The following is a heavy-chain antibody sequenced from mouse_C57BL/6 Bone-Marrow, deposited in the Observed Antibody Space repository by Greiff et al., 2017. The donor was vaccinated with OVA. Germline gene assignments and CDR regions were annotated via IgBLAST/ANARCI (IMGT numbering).Heavy chain of an antibody. J-gene: IGHJ1*03. D-gene: IGHD1-1*01. CDR3: TTSYYGSSPSYWYFDV. CDR2: IDPENGDT. Sequence: EVKLQESGAELVRPGASVKLSCTASGFNIKDDYMHWVKQRPEQGLEWIGWIDPENGDTEYASKFQGKATITADTSSNTAYLQLSSLTSEDTAVYYCTTSYYGSSPSYWYFDVWGTGTTVTVSS. CDR1: GFNIKDDY. V-gene: IGHV14-4*01.